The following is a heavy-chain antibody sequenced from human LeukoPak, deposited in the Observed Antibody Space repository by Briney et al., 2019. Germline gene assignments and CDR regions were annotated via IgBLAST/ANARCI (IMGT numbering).Heavy chain of an antibody. CDR1: GFTFSSYG. J-gene: IGHJ4*02. CDR2: IWDEGSNI. V-gene: IGHV3-30*02. CDR3: AKVGSGWYDIDY. D-gene: IGHD6-19*01. Sequence: PGGSLRLSCAASGFTFSSYGMHWVRPAPGKGLEWVAFIWDEGSNIYYADSVKGRFTISRDNSKNTLYLQMNGLRAEDTAVYYCAKVGSGWYDIDYWGQGTLVTVSS.